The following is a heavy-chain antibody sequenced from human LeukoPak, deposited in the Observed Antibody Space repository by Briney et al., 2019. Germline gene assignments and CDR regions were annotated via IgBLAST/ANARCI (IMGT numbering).Heavy chain of an antibody. CDR3: ARQHHSSSNWFDP. V-gene: IGHV4-34*01. CDR2: INHSGST. D-gene: IGHD6-13*01. J-gene: IGHJ5*02. CDR1: GGSFSGYY. Sequence: SETLSLTCAVYGGSFSGYYCSWIRQPPGKGLECIGEINHSGSTNYNPSLKSRVTISVDTSKNQFSLKLSSVTAADTAVYYCARQHHSSSNWFDPWGQGTLVTVSS.